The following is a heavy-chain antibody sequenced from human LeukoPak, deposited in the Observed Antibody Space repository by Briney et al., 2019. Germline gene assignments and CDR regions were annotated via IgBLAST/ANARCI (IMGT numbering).Heavy chain of an antibody. Sequence: PGGSLRLSCAASGFTFSSSGMNWVRQAPGKGLEWVSYISSSRSYIYYADSVKGRFTISRDNAKKSLYLQMNRLRAEDTAVYYCARYAAGTGSYFDYWGQGTLVTVSS. V-gene: IGHV3-21*01. CDR2: ISSSRSYI. D-gene: IGHD6-13*01. CDR3: ARYAAGTGSYFDY. CDR1: GFTFSSSG. J-gene: IGHJ4*02.